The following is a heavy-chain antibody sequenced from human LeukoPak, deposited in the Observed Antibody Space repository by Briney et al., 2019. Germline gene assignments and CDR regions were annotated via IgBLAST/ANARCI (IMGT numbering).Heavy chain of an antibody. CDR1: GFTFTNFA. CDR3: AKDRCSNGIGCYYYYMDV. D-gene: IGHD2-8*01. V-gene: IGHV3-30*04. Sequence: PGGSLRLSCVASGFTFTNFAVHWVRQAPGKGLEWVAFISYDGSTKYYADSVKGRFTISRDNSKNILYLQMNSLRAEDTAVYYCAKDRCSNGIGCYYYYMDVWGKGTTVTISS. CDR2: ISYDGSTK. J-gene: IGHJ6*03.